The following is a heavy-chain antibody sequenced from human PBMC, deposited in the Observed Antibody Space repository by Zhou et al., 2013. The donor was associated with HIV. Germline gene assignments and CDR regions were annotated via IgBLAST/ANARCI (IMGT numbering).Heavy chain of an antibody. CDR1: GGSISSSSFY. V-gene: IGHV4-39*07. CDR3: ARQGAAAGPIDY. J-gene: IGHJ4*02. D-gene: IGHD6-13*01. CDR2: ISYSGST. Sequence: VQLQESGPGLVKPSETLSLTCTVSGGSISSSSFYWGWIRQSPGKGLEWIGSISYSGSTYSKPSLKSRVTISVDTSKNQFSLKLRSVTAADTAVYYCARQGAAAGPIDYWGQGTLVTVSS.